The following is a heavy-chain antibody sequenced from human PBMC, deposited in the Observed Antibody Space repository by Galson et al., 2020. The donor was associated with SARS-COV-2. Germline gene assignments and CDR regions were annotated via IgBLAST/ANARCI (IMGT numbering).Heavy chain of an antibody. V-gene: IGHV1-69*06. J-gene: IGHJ3*02. CDR3: ARHDDWGSYPLRNAFDI. CDR1: GGTFSSYA. Sequence: SVKVSCKASGGTFSSYAISWVRQAPGQGLEWMGGIIPIFGTANYAQKFQGRVTITADKSTSTAYMELSSLRSEDTAVYYCARHDDWGSYPLRNAFDIWGQGTMVTVSS. D-gene: IGHD3-16*01. CDR2: IIPIFGTA.